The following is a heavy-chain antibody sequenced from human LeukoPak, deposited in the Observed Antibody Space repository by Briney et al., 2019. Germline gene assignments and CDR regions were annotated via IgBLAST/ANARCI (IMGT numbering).Heavy chain of an antibody. Sequence: ASVKVSCKASGYTFTSYYMHWVRQAPGKGLEWMGGFDPGDGETIYAQKFQGRVTMTEDTSTDTAYMELSSLRSEDTAVYYCATVMAGYCSSTSCHIFDYWGQGTLVTVSS. CDR2: FDPGDGET. D-gene: IGHD2-2*01. J-gene: IGHJ4*02. CDR3: ATVMAGYCSSTSCHIFDY. V-gene: IGHV1-24*01. CDR1: GYTFTSYY.